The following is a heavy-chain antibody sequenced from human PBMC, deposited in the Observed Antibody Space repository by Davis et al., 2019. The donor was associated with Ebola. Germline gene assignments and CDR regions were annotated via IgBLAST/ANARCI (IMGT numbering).Heavy chain of an antibody. Sequence: GESLKISCAASGFTVSSDYMGWVRQAPGEGLEWVSLMHKGGTTYYADSVKGRFTISRDNSKNTLYLQMNSLRVEDTGVYYCAKEPSIGDSWGQGILVTVSS. CDR2: MHKGGTT. D-gene: IGHD3-22*01. CDR3: AKEPSIGDS. V-gene: IGHV3-53*01. J-gene: IGHJ4*02. CDR1: GFTVSSDY.